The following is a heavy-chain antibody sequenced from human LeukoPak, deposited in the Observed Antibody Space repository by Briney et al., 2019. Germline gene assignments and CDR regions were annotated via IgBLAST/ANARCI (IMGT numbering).Heavy chain of an antibody. V-gene: IGHV3-74*01. CDR1: GFTFSLSW. CDR3: VRGAGPGTPFD. J-gene: IGHJ1*01. CDR2: INYDARSR. Sequence: GGSLRFSCAASGFTFSLSWMHWVRQAPGKGLEWVSSINYDARSRTYADSVKGRVTISKDNAENTLFLQTNSLRVEDSAIYSCVRGAGPGTPFDWGQGILVTVSS. D-gene: IGHD1-1*01.